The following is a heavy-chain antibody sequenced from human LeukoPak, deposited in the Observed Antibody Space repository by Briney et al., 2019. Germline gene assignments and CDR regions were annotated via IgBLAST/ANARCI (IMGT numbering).Heavy chain of an antibody. Sequence: TGGSLRLSCAASGFTFSSFVMSWVRQAPGKGLEWVSAISGSGGRTYYADSVKGRFTTSRDNSKNTLYLQMNSLRAEDTAVYYCAKDRWGETTVTTNDYWGQGTLVTVSS. V-gene: IGHV3-23*01. CDR3: AKDRWGETTVTTNDY. CDR1: GFTFSSFV. CDR2: ISGSGGRT. J-gene: IGHJ4*02. D-gene: IGHD4-17*01.